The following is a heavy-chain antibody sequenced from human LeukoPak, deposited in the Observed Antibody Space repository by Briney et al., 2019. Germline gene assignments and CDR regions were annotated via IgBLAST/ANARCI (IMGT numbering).Heavy chain of an antibody. V-gene: IGHV3-23*01. CDR1: GITFSSDA. CDR3: AKAPVTTCRGAFCYPFDY. D-gene: IGHD2-15*01. Sequence: GGSLRLSCAASGITFSSDAMSWVRQAPGKGLEWVSAISDTGNTYHADSVKGRFTISRDSSKNTLFLQMNRLRPEDAAVYYCAKAPVTTCRGAFCYPFDYWGLGTLVTVSS. J-gene: IGHJ4*02. CDR2: ISDTGNT.